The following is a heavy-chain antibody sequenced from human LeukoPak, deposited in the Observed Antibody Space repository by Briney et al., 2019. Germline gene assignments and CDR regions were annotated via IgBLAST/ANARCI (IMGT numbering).Heavy chain of an antibody. D-gene: IGHD3-22*01. CDR2: ISSSSSYI. Sequence: PGGSLRLSCAASGFTFSSYSMNWVRQAPGKGLEWVSSISSSSSYIYYADSVKGRFTISRDNAKNSLYLQMNSLRAEDTAVYYCASSYYDLGSYFDYWGQGTLVTVSS. CDR3: ASSYYDLGSYFDY. CDR1: GFTFSSYS. V-gene: IGHV3-21*01. J-gene: IGHJ4*02.